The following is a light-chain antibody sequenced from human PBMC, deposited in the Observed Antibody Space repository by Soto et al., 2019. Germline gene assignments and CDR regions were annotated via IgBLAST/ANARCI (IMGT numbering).Light chain of an antibody. J-gene: IGKJ1*01. V-gene: IGKV3-15*01. CDR1: QNVNIN. CDR2: GAS. Sequence: EVVMTQSPATLSVSPGERVTLSCRASQNVNINLAWYQHKAGQAPRLLLYGASNRATDIPVKFSGSGSGTEFTLTISSLQSEDFAVYYCQQYNDWHRTFGQGTRVE. CDR3: QQYNDWHRT.